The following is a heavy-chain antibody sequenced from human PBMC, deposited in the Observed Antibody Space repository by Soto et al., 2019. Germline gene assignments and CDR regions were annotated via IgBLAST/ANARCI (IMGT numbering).Heavy chain of an antibody. CDR2: ISHEGSNK. V-gene: IGHV3-30*18. J-gene: IGHJ4*02. Sequence: QVQLVDSGGGVVQPGRSLRLSCTGSGFTFSNYGMHWVRQAPGKGLELVAIISHEGSNKYYAASVKDRFTISRDNSKNALYLQMNSLGAEYPVVYYCAKGGGDQRYCDYLGQGTLVIVSS. CDR3: AKGGGDQRYCDY. D-gene: IGHD3-16*01. CDR1: GFTFSNYG.